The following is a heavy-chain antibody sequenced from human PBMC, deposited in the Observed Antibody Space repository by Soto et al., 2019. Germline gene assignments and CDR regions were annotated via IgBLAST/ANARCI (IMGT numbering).Heavy chain of an antibody. CDR3: ARESEDLTSNFDY. V-gene: IGHV3-21*01. CDR2: ISSTTNYI. CDR1: GFTFTRYS. J-gene: IGHJ4*02. Sequence: VQLVESGGGLVKPGGSLRLSCAASGFTFTRYSMNWVRQAPGKGLEWVSSISSTTNYIYYADSMKGRLTVSRDNAKNSVYLEMNSLSAEDTALYYCARESEDLTSNFDYWGQGTLVTVSS.